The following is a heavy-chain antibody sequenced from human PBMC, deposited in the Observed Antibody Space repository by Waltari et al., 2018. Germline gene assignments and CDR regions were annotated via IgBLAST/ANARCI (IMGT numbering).Heavy chain of an antibody. V-gene: IGHV4-4*07. J-gene: IGHJ6*04. CDR2: IYTSGST. D-gene: IGHD2-21*02. CDR3: ARDGLPRDFRRYGMDV. Sequence: QVQLQESGPGLVKPSETLSLTCTVSGGSISSYYWSWIRQPAGKGLEWIGRIYTSGSTNYNPSLKSRVTMSVDTSKNQFSLKLSSVTAADTAVYYCARDGLPRDFRRYGMDVWGKGTTVTVSS. CDR1: GGSISSYY.